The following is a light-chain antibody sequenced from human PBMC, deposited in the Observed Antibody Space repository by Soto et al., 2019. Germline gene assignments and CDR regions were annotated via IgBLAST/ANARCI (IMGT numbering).Light chain of an antibody. CDR3: QPNNLWWT. V-gene: IGKV3-15*01. CDR2: GAT. Sequence: SQSVYNNLAWYQQKPGQAPRLLIYGATTRATGLPARFSGSGSATEFTLTICILQPDNFAVSYCQPNNLWWTFGQGTKVDIK. J-gene: IGKJ1*01. CDR1: QSVYNN.